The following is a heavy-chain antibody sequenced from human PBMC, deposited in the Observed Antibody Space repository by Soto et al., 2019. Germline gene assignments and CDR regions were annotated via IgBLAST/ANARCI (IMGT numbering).Heavy chain of an antibody. CDR2: ISAYNGNT. V-gene: IGHV1-18*04. J-gene: IGHJ6*02. D-gene: IGHD3-10*01. CDR1: DYTFASYG. CDR3: ARDYYGSAKRLSYGMDV. Sequence: AAVKVSCKASDYTFASYGVSWVRQAPGQGLEWMGWISAYNGNTNYAQKFQGRVTMTTDTSTSTAYMDLRSLRSDDTAIYYCARDYYGSAKRLSYGMDVWGQGTPVTVSS.